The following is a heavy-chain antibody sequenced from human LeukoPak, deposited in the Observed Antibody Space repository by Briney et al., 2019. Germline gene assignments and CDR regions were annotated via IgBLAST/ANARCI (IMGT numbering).Heavy chain of an antibody. D-gene: IGHD3-10*01. Sequence: GGSLRLSCAASGFTFSSYWMSWVRQAPGKGLVWVSRINTAGSSTTSADSVKGRFTISRDKAKNTLYLQMNSLRAEDTAVYYCARDVVYGSGSLDYWGQGTLVTVSS. J-gene: IGHJ4*02. CDR3: ARDVVYGSGSLDY. V-gene: IGHV3-74*01. CDR2: INTAGSST. CDR1: GFTFSSYW.